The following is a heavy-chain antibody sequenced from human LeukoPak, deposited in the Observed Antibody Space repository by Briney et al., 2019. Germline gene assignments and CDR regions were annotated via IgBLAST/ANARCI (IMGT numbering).Heavy chain of an antibody. D-gene: IGHD2-2*01. Sequence: ASVKVSCKASGYTFTSYDINWVRQATGQGLEWMGWVNPNSGNTGYAQKFQGRVTMTRNTSISTAHMELSSLKSEDTAVYYCARVRHRYCSSTSCYHWFDPWGQGTLVTVSS. CDR2: VNPNSGNT. J-gene: IGHJ5*02. CDR1: GYTFTSYD. CDR3: ARVRHRYCSSTSCYHWFDP. V-gene: IGHV1-8*01.